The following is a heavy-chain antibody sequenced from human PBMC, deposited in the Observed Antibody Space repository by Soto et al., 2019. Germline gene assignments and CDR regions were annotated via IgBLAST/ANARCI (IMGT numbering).Heavy chain of an antibody. J-gene: IGHJ4*02. Sequence: QVQLVESGGGVVQPGRSLRLSCAASGFTFSSYGMHWVRQAPGKGLEWVAVIWYDGSNKYYADSVKGRFTISRDNSKNTLYLQMNSLRAEDTAVYYCARDARHGPEGYFDYWGQGTLVTVSS. V-gene: IGHV3-33*01. CDR2: IWYDGSNK. CDR1: GFTFSSYG. CDR3: ARDARHGPEGYFDY.